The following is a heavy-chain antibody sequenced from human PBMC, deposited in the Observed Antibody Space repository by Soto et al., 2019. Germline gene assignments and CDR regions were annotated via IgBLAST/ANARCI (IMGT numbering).Heavy chain of an antibody. Sequence: EVQLLESGGGLVQPGVSLRLSCAASGFTFSSYAMSWVRQAPGKGLEWVSAISGSGGSTYYADSVKGRFTISRDNSKNTLYLQMNSLRAEDTAVYYCAKAGRSGWSFWDFDYWGQGTLVTVSS. CDR2: ISGSGGST. V-gene: IGHV3-23*01. CDR3: AKAGRSGWSFWDFDY. J-gene: IGHJ4*02. D-gene: IGHD6-19*01. CDR1: GFTFSSYA.